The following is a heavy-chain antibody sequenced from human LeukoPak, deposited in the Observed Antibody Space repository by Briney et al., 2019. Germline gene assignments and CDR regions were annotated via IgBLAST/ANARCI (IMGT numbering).Heavy chain of an antibody. J-gene: IGHJ5*02. CDR1: GYRFTGYW. CDR3: ARRGYYDTSGDNNWFDP. Sequence: GESLKISCKASGYRFTGYWIGWVRQMPGKGLEWMGIIDPGDSDTKYSPSFQGQVTISADKSISTAYLQWRSLKASDTATYYCARRGYYDTSGDNNWFDPWGQGTLVTVSS. CDR2: IDPGDSDT. V-gene: IGHV5-51*01. D-gene: IGHD3-22*01.